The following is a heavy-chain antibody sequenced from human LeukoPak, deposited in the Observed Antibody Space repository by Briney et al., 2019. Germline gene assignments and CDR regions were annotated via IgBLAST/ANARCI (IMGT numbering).Heavy chain of an antibody. Sequence: SETLSLTCTVSGGSISSYYWSWIRQPPGKGLEWIGYIYYSGSTYYNPSLRSRVTISVDTSKNQFSLKLSSVTAADTAAYYCARSSEGRYYYDSSGFSYYYYYMDVWGKGTTVTISS. J-gene: IGHJ6*03. D-gene: IGHD3-22*01. CDR2: IYYSGST. CDR1: GGSISSYY. CDR3: ARSSEGRYYYDSSGFSYYYYYMDV. V-gene: IGHV4-59*01.